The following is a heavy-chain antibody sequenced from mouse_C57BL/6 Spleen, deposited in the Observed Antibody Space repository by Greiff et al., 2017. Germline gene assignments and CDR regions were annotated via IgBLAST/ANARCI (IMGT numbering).Heavy chain of an antibody. J-gene: IGHJ2*01. D-gene: IGHD4-1*01. CDR3: ARTWDGFDY. V-gene: IGHV1-64*01. CDR2: IHPNSGST. CDR1: GYTFTSYW. Sequence: QVQLQQPGAELVKPGASVKLSCKASGYTFTSYWMHWVKQRPGQGLEWIGMIHPNSGSTNYNEKFKSKPTLTVDKSSSTAYMQLSSLTSEDSAVYYCARTWDGFDYWGQGTTLTVSS.